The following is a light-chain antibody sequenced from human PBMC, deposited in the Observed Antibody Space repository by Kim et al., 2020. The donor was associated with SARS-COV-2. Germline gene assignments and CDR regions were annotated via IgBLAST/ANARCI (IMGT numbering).Light chain of an antibody. Sequence: RVTISCTGSSSNSGAGYEVHWYQQLPGTAPKLLIYGNSNRPSGVPDRFSGSKSGTSASLAITGLQAEDEADYYCQSYDSSLSAVVFGGGTQLTVL. CDR1: SSNSGAGYE. CDR2: GNS. V-gene: IGLV1-40*01. CDR3: QSYDSSLSAVV. J-gene: IGLJ2*01.